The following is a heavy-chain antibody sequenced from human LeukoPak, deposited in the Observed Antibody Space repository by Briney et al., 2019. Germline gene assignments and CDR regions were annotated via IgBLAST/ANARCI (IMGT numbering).Heavy chain of an antibody. CDR2: ITGNHHSR. CDR3: TKDPNGDYVGAFAP. J-gene: IGHJ5*02. V-gene: IGHV3-23*01. CDR1: GFTFSAFA. Sequence: GGSLRLSCAASGFTFSAFAMTWVRQTPEKGLEWVSSITGNHHSRYNTDSVQGRFTISRDNSKNTLYLQMNSLRADDMAIYYCTKDPNGDYVGAFAPWGQGTLVTVSS. D-gene: IGHD4-17*01.